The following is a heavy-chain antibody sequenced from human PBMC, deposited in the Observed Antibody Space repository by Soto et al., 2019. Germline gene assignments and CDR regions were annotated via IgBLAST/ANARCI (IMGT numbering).Heavy chain of an antibody. V-gene: IGHV3-74*01. CDR2: ISGDGSST. Sequence: GGSLRLSCAASEFTFRSYWMHWVRQSPGKGLVWVSRISGDGSSTNYADSVKGRFTISRDNAKNTVYLQIDSLRAEDTAVYYCARSLPGTYGAFDLWGQGTVVTVSS. CDR1: EFTFRSYW. CDR3: ARSLPGTYGAFDL. D-gene: IGHD1-7*01. J-gene: IGHJ3*01.